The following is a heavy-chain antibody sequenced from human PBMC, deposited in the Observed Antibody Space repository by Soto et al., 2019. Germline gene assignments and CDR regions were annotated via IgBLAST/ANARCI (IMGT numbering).Heavy chain of an antibody. CDR2: ISSSSSYI. CDR1: GFSFSTYT. V-gene: IGHV3-21*01. CDR3: ARSSLGILRFLEWSFDY. Sequence: EVQLVESGGGLVKPGGSLRLSCAASGFSFSTYTMSWVRRAPGKGLEWVSSISSSSSYIYYSDSMKGRFTISRDNAKNSLFLQMNSLRLEDTAVYYCARSSLGILRFLEWSFDYWGQGTLVTVSS. J-gene: IGHJ4*02. D-gene: IGHD3-3*01.